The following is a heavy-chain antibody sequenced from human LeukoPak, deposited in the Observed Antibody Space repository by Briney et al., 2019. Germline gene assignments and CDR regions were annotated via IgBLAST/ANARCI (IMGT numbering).Heavy chain of an antibody. Sequence: GGSLRLSCEASGFTFSRFWMTWVRQAQGKGLEWVANIKQDGSEKYYVDSVKGRFTISRDNAKNSLYLQMNSLRAEDTAVYYCAREGEGYFDYWGQGTLVTVSS. CDR1: GFTFSRFW. J-gene: IGHJ4*02. CDR3: AREGEGYFDY. D-gene: IGHD3-16*01. V-gene: IGHV3-7*01. CDR2: IKQDGSEK.